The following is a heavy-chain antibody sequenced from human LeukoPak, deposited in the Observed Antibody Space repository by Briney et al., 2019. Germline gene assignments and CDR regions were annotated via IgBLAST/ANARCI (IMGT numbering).Heavy chain of an antibody. V-gene: IGHV4-34*01. J-gene: IGHJ4*02. CDR2: INHSGST. CDR3: AITTPGYCSSTSCHTIDY. Sequence: SETLSLTCAVYGGSFSGYYWSWIRQPPGKGLEWIGEINHSGSTNYNPSLKSRVTISVDTSKNQFSLKLSSVTAADTAVYYCAITTPGYCSSTSCHTIDYWGQGTLVTVSS. D-gene: IGHD2-2*01. CDR1: GGSFSGYY.